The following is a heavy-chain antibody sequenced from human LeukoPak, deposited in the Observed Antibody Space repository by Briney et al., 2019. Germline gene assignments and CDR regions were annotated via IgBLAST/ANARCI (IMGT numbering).Heavy chain of an antibody. J-gene: IGHJ2*01. CDR3: ARADYGDYGYFDL. CDR1: GYTFTSYD. CDR2: VNPNSGNT. V-gene: IGHV1-8*03. Sequence: ASVKVSCKASGYTFTSYDINWVRQATGQGLEWMGWVNPNSGNTGYAQKFQGRVTITRNTSISTAYMELSSLRSEDTAVYYCARADYGDYGYFDLWGRGTLVTVSS. D-gene: IGHD4-17*01.